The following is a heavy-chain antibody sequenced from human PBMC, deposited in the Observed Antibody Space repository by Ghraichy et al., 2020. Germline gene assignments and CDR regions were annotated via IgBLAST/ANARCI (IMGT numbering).Heavy chain of an antibody. CDR1: GFTFSGSA. CDR3: ASTMIVVAYYGMDV. CDR2: IRSKANSYAT. D-gene: IGHD3-22*01. V-gene: IGHV3-73*01. Sequence: GGSLRLSCAASGFTFSGSAMHWVRQASGKGLEWVGRIRSKANSYATAYAASLKGRFTISRDDSKNTAYLQMNSLKTEDTAVYYCASTMIVVAYYGMDVWGQGTTVTVSS. J-gene: IGHJ6*02.